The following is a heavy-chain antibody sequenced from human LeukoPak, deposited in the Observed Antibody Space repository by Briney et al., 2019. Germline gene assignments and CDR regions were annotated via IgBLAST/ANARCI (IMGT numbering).Heavy chain of an antibody. D-gene: IGHD6-19*01. CDR3: AGSSGWSYGMDV. Sequence: SETLSLTCAVYGGSFSGYYWSWIRQPPGKGLEWIGEINHSGSTNYNPSLKSRVTISVDTSKNQFSLKLSSVTAADTAVYYCAGSSGWSYGMDVWGQGTTVTVSS. V-gene: IGHV4-34*01. CDR2: INHSGST. J-gene: IGHJ6*02. CDR1: GGSFSGYY.